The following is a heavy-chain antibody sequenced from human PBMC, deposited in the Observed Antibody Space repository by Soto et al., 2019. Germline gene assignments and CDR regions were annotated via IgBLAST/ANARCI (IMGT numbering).Heavy chain of an antibody. CDR2: INHSGST. D-gene: IGHD3-3*01. CDR3: ARGHLTIFGVPLASPFDH. V-gene: IGHV4-34*01. Sequence: QVQLQQWGAGLLKPSETLSLTCAVYGGSFSGYYWSWIRQPPGKGLEWIGEINHSGSTNYNPSLKSRVTISVDTSKNQFSLKLSSVTAADTAVYYCARGHLTIFGVPLASPFDHWGQGTLVTVSS. CDR1: GGSFSGYY. J-gene: IGHJ4*02.